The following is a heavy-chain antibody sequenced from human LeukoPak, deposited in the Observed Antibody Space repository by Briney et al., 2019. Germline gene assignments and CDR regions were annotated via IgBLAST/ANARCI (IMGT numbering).Heavy chain of an antibody. CDR3: AREYYYDSSGYYEGGFFDY. Sequence: SGTLSLTCAVSGGSISSSSYYWGWIRQPPGKGLEWIGSIYYSGGTYYNPSLKSRVTISVDTSKNQFSLKLSSVTAADTAVYYCAREYYYDSSGYYEGGFFDYWGQGTLVTVSS. J-gene: IGHJ4*02. CDR2: IYYSGGT. CDR1: GGSISSSSYY. V-gene: IGHV4-39*07. D-gene: IGHD3-22*01.